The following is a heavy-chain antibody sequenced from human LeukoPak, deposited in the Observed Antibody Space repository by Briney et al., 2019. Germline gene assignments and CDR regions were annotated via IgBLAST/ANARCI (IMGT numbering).Heavy chain of an antibody. Sequence: SVKVSCKASGGTFISYAISWVRQAPGQGLEWMGGIIPIFGTANYAQKFQGRVTITADESTSTAYMELSSLRSEDTAVHYCARIYYGSGTAQGGWGQGTLVTVSS. CDR2: IIPIFGTA. J-gene: IGHJ4*02. D-gene: IGHD3-10*01. CDR1: GGTFISYA. CDR3: ARIYYGSGTAQGG. V-gene: IGHV1-69*13.